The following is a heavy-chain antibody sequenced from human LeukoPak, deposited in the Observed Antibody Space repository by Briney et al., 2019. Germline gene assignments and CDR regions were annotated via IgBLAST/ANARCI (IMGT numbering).Heavy chain of an antibody. CDR1: GFTVSSNY. J-gene: IGHJ4*02. Sequence: GGSLRLSCAASGFTVSSNYMSWVRQAPGKGLEWVSVIYSGGSTYYADSVKGRFTISRDNSKNTLYLQMNSLRAEDTAVYYCARGSAYCSGGSCYSGLDDWGQGTLVTVSS. V-gene: IGHV3-53*05. D-gene: IGHD2-15*01. CDR2: IYSGGST. CDR3: ARGSAYCSGGSCYSGLDD.